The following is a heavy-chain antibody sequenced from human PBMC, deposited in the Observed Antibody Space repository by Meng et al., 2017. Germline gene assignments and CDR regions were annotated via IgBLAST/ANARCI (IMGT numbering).Heavy chain of an antibody. J-gene: IGHJ3*01. CDR1: GGSIRNEDYY. V-gene: IGHV4-31*03. CDR2: IYYNGKT. CDR3: AGRLAPDAFDV. Sequence: QVQLVESGPGLVKPSQTLSLTCTVSGGSIRNEDYYWSWIRQHPVKGLEWIGYIYYNGKTYYNPSLESRISMSVDTSKNQFSLILSSVAAADTAVYYYAGRLAPDAFDVWGLGTMVTVSS.